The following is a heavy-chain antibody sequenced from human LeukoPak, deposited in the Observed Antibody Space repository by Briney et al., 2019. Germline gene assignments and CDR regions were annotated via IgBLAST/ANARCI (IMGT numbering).Heavy chain of an antibody. D-gene: IGHD2-2*01. CDR2: INHSGNT. J-gene: IGHJ4*02. CDR1: GGSITSYY. Sequence: SETLSLTCTVYGGSITSYYWGWIRQPPGKGLEWIGEINHSGNTNCNPSLKSRVSISVDTSKNQFSLKVSSVTAADTAVYYCATEEYGSSDCFDYWGQGTLVTVSS. V-gene: IGHV4-34*01. CDR3: ATEEYGSSDCFDY.